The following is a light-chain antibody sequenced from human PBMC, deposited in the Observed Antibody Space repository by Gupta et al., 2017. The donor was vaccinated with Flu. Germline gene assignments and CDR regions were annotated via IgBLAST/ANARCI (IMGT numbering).Light chain of an antibody. Sequence: EIVLTQSPDFQSVTPKEKVTITCRASQNIGGALHWYQQKPDQSPKLLIKYASQSFSGVPSRFRGSASGTDFTLTINILEPEHAATYYCQQSSDLPWTFGQGTKVEIK. CDR3: QQSSDLPWT. V-gene: IGKV6-21*01. CDR1: QNIGGA. J-gene: IGKJ1*01. CDR2: YAS.